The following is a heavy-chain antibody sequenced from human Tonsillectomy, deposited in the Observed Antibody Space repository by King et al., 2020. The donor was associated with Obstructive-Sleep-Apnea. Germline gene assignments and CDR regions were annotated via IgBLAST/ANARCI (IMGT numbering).Heavy chain of an antibody. V-gene: IGHV3-23*04. CDR2: SSGSGGST. CDR3: AKSQPEWELQGAFDI. CDR1: GFTFSSYA. D-gene: IGHD1-26*01. Sequence: VQLVESGGGLVQPGGSLRLSCAASGFTFSSYAMSWVCQAPGKGLEWVSASSGSGGSTYYADSGKGRFTISTDNSKNTLYLQMNSLRAEDTAVYYCAKSQPEWELQGAFDIWGQGTMVTVSS. J-gene: IGHJ3*02.